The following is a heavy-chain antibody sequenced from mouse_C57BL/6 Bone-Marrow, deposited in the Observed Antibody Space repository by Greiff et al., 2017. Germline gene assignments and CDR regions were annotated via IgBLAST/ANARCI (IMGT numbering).Heavy chain of an antibody. CDR1: GFTFSSYA. CDR2: ISSGGDYI. Sequence: VQLKESGEGLVKPGGSLKLSCAASGFTFSSYAMSWVRQTPEKRLEWVAYISSGGDYIYYADTVKGRFTISRDNARNTLYLQMSSLKSEDTAMYYCTSLYYYGWYFDVWGTGTTVTVSS. J-gene: IGHJ1*03. D-gene: IGHD1-1*01. CDR3: TSLYYYGWYFDV. V-gene: IGHV5-9-1*02.